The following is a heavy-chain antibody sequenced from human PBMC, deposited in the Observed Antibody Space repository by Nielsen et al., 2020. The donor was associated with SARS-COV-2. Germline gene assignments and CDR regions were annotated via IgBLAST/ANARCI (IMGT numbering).Heavy chain of an antibody. CDR2: IKQDGSEK. Sequence: GESLKISCAASGFTFSSYWMSWVRQAPGKGLEWVANIKQDGSEKYYVDSVKGRFTISRDNAKNSLYLQMNSLRAEDTAMYYCARNFYGSGSYPFDPWGQGTLVTVSS. J-gene: IGHJ5*02. CDR3: ARNFYGSGSYPFDP. CDR1: GFTFSSYW. V-gene: IGHV3-7*03. D-gene: IGHD3-10*01.